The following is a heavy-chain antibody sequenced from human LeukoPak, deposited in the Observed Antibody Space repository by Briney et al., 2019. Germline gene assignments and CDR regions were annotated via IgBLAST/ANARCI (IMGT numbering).Heavy chain of an antibody. V-gene: IGHV1-24*01. CDR3: TAGKIYCSTTSCSDDY. J-gene: IGHJ4*02. CDR1: GYTLTELS. Sequence: ASVKVSCKVSGYTLTELSMHWVRQAPGKGLEWMGGFHPEDGETIYAQKFQGRVTMTEDTSTDTAHMELRSLRSEDTAVYYCTAGKIYCSTTSCSDDYRGQGTLVTVSS. D-gene: IGHD2-2*01. CDR2: FHPEDGET.